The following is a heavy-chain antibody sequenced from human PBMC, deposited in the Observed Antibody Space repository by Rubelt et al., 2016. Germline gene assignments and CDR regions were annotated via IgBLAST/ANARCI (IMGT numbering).Heavy chain of an antibody. V-gene: IGHV3-74*01. CDR2: INPEGTHS. CDR1: GFSFSDNW. J-gene: IGHJ4*02. CDR3: ARPGGGY. Sequence: EVQLVESGGDLVQPGGSLRLSCAASGFSFSDNWMHWVRQAPGKGLEWVSRINPEGTHSGYAGSVEGRFTIPSDNAKNSWFLQRSSLRADDTAVYDCARPGGGYWGQGTLVTVSS. D-gene: IGHD3-16*01.